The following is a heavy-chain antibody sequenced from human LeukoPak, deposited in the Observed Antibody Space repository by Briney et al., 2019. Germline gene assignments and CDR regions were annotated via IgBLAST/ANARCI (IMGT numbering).Heavy chain of an antibody. V-gene: IGHV3-23*01. D-gene: IGHD3-10*01. Sequence: GGSLRLSCAASGFTFRNYAMSWVRQAPGKGLEWVSAISGSGGSTYYADSVKGRFTISRDNSKDTLYLQMNSLRAEDTAVYYCAKRAGGSGSYYAFDYWGQGTLVTVSS. CDR1: GFTFRNYA. CDR2: ISGSGGST. J-gene: IGHJ4*02. CDR3: AKRAGGSGSYYAFDY.